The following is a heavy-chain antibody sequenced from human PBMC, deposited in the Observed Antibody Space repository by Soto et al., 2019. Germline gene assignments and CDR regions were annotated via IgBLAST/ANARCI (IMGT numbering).Heavy chain of an antibody. J-gene: IGHJ6*02. D-gene: IGHD3-10*01. V-gene: IGHV3-33*01. CDR2: IWYDGSNK. Sequence: GESLKISCAASGFTFSSYGMHWVRQAPGKGLEWVAVIWYDGSNKYYADSVKGRFTISRDNSKNTLYLQMNSLRAEDTAVYYCARDGTLLWFGDLGYYYGMDVWGQGTTVTVSS. CDR3: ARDGTLLWFGDLGYYYGMDV. CDR1: GFTFSSYG.